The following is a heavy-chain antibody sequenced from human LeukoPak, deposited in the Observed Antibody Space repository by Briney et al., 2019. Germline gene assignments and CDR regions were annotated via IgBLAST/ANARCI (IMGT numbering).Heavy chain of an antibody. D-gene: IGHD3-22*01. CDR3: ARDLRYHYDSSGYYEPHYFDY. CDR2: ISAYNGNT. J-gene: IGHJ4*02. Sequence: ASVKVSCKASGYTFTSYGISWVRQAPGQGLEWMGWISAYNGNTNYAQKLQGRVTMTTDTSTSTAYMELRSLRSDDTAVYYCARDLRYHYDSSGYYEPHYFDYWGQGTLVTVSS. V-gene: IGHV1-18*01. CDR1: GYTFTSYG.